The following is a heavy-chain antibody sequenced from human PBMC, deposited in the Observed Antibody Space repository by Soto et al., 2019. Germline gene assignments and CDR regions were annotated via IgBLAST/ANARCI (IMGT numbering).Heavy chain of an antibody. Sequence: GGSLRLSCAASGFTFSNAWMSWVRQAPGKGLEWVGRIKSKTDGGTTDYAAPVKGRFTISRDDSKNTLYLQMNSLKTEDTAVYYCTTEKVRAYYMDVWGKGTTVTVSS. D-gene: IGHD2-2*01. CDR2: IKSKTDGGTT. V-gene: IGHV3-15*01. J-gene: IGHJ6*03. CDR3: TTEKVRAYYMDV. CDR1: GFTFSNAW.